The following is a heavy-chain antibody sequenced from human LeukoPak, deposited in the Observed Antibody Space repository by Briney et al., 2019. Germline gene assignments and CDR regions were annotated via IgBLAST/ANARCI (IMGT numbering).Heavy chain of an antibody. J-gene: IGHJ4*02. V-gene: IGHV4-38-2*01. Sequence: KSSETLSLTCAVSGYSISSGYYWGWIRQPPGKGLEWIGSIYHSGSTYYNPSLKSRVTISVDTSKNQFSLKLSSVTAADTAVYYSARLTLRYFVIDYWGQGTLVTVSS. CDR2: IYHSGST. CDR1: GYSISSGYY. D-gene: IGHD3-9*01. CDR3: ARLTLRYFVIDY.